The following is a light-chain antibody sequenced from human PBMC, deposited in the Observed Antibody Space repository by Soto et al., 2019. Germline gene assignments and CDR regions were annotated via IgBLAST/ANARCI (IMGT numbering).Light chain of an antibody. CDR1: SSDIGSYIY. CDR3: AVRDDSLSGHWV. V-gene: IGLV2-8*01. Sequence: QSALTQPPSASGSPGQSVTISCTGTSSDIGSYIYVSWYQQHPGKAPKLMISEVSRRPSGVPDRFSGSKSGTSASLAISGLRSEDEADYFCAVRDDSLSGHWVFGGGTKLTVL. CDR2: EVS. J-gene: IGLJ3*02.